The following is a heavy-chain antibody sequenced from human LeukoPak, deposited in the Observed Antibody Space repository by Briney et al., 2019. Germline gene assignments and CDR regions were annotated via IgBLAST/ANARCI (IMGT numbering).Heavy chain of an antibody. J-gene: IGHJ6*02. Sequence: SETLSLTCTVYGGFISSYYWSWIRQPPGKGLEWIGYIYYSGSTNYNPSLKSRVTISVDTSKNQFSLKLSSVTAADTAVYYCARHKFRGVVYAYEPQYYYYGMDVWGQGTTVTVSS. CDR3: ARHKFRGVVYAYEPQYYYYGMDV. V-gene: IGHV4-59*08. CDR1: GGFISSYY. CDR2: IYYSGST. D-gene: IGHD2-8*02.